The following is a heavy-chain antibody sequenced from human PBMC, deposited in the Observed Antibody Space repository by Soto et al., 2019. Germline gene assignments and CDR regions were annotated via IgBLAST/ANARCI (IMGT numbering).Heavy chain of an antibody. CDR1: SGSITSSTYY. CDR2: IYFSGNT. D-gene: IGHD1-26*01. J-gene: IGHJ4*02. V-gene: IGHV4-39*01. Sequence: SETLSLTCTVSSGSITSSTYYWGWIRQAPEKGLEWIGTIYFSGNTYYNPSLKSRVTISVDTSRSQFSLMLSSVTAADTAVYYCARSPTTTRGYFDYWGQGTLVTVS. CDR3: ARSPTTTRGYFDY.